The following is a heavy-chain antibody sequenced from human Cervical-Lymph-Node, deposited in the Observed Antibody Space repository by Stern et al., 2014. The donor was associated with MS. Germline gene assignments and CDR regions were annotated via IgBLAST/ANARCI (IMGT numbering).Heavy chain of an antibody. CDR2: MNHNGGNT. V-gene: IGHV1-8*01. Sequence: GQLVESGAEVKRSGASVKVSCKASGYTFTSYDINWVRQATGQGLEWMGWMNHNGGNTVYAQKFQGRVTMTSNTSISTAYMELSSLRSEDTAVYYCARGGVTGATSFDYWGQGTLVTVSS. J-gene: IGHJ4*02. CDR1: GYTFTSYD. D-gene: IGHD1-7*01. CDR3: ARGGVTGATSFDY.